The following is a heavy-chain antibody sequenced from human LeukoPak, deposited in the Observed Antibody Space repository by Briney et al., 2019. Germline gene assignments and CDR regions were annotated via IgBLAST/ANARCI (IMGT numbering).Heavy chain of an antibody. D-gene: IGHD1-14*01. CDR3: ARDFPRPFTTFFDC. Sequence: TGGSLRLSCAASGFTFSSYAMSWVRQAPGKGLEWVSSISSSSSYIYYADSVKGRFTISRDNAKNSLYLQMNSLRAEDTAVYYCARDFPRPFTTFFDCWGRGTLVTVSS. CDR2: ISSSSSYI. V-gene: IGHV3-21*01. CDR1: GFTFSSYA. J-gene: IGHJ4*02.